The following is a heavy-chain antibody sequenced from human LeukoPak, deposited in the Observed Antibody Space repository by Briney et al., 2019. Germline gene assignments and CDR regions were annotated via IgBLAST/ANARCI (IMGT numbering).Heavy chain of an antibody. CDR2: IYHGGTA. CDR1: GGSFSGYY. Sequence: SETLSLTWAVYGGSFSGYYWSWIRQPPGKGLEWIGYIYHGGTAYYNPSLKSRVTMSVDRSKNQFSLKLSSVTAADTAMYYCARVGGGSYGGRVFDYWGQGTLVTVSS. V-gene: IGHV4-34*01. D-gene: IGHD2-21*01. CDR3: ARVGGGSYGGRVFDY. J-gene: IGHJ4*02.